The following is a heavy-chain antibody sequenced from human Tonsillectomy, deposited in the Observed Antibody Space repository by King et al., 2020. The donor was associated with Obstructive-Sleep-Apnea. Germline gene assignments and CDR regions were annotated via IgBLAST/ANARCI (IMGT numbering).Heavy chain of an antibody. CDR2: IYYSGST. V-gene: IGHV4-31*03. CDR3: ARDRDYDILTERGYYGMDV. J-gene: IGHJ6*02. D-gene: IGHD3-9*01. Sequence: QLQESGPGLVKPSQTLSLTCSVSGGSISSGGYYWSWIRQHPGKGLEWIGYIYYSGSTYYNPSLKSRVTISLDTSKNQFSLKLSSVTAADPAVYYCARDRDYDILTERGYYGMDVWGQGTTVTVSS. CDR1: GGSISSGGYY.